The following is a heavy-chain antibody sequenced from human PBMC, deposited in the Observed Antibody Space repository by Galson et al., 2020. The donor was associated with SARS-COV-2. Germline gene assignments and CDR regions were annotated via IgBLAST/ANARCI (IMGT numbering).Heavy chain of an antibody. J-gene: IGHJ6*03. CDR3: VRGPRSVAYYYMDV. Sequence: ASVKVSCKASGGTFSSYAISWVRQAPGQGLEWMGGIIPIFGTANYAQKFQGRVTITTDESTSTAYMELSSLRSEDTAVYYCVRGPRSVAYYYMDVWGKGTTVTVSS. CDR1: GGTFSSYA. D-gene: IGHD3-3*01. V-gene: IGHV1-69*05. CDR2: IIPIFGTA.